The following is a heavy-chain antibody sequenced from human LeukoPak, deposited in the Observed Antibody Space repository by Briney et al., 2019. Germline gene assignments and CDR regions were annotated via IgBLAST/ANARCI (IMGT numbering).Heavy chain of an antibody. CDR2: INHSGST. Sequence: SETPSLTCAVYGGSFSGYYWSWIRQPPGKGLEWIGEINHSGSTNYNPSLKSRVAISVDTSRNQFSLRLSSVTAADTAVYYCARGQRITMTDWGQGTLVTVSS. J-gene: IGHJ4*02. V-gene: IGHV4-34*01. D-gene: IGHD3-22*01. CDR1: GGSFSGYY. CDR3: ARGQRITMTD.